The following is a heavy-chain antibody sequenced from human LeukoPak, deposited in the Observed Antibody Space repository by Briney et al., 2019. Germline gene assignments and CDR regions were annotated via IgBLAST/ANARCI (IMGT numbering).Heavy chain of an antibody. J-gene: IGHJ6*02. Sequence: GGSLRLSCAASGFTFGSYSMNWVRQAPGKGLEWVSYISSSSSTIYYADSVKGRFTISRDNAKNSLYLQMNSLRAEDTAVYYCARASHCSSTSCLYYYYYGMDVWGQGTTVTVSS. CDR2: ISSSSSTI. CDR1: GFTFGSYS. CDR3: ARASHCSSTSCLYYYYYGMDV. D-gene: IGHD2-2*01. V-gene: IGHV3-48*01.